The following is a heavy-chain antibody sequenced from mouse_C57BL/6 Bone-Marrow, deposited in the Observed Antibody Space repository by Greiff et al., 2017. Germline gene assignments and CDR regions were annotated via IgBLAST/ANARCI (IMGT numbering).Heavy chain of an antibody. CDR3: ARGLATFDY. J-gene: IGHJ2*01. CDR1: GFNIKDDY. CDR2: IDPENGDT. V-gene: IGHV14-4*01. Sequence: VQLQQSGAELVRPGASVKLSCTASGFNIKDDYMNWVKQRPEQGLEWIGWIDPENGDTEYASKFQGKATITADTASNTAYLQLSSLTSEDTAVYYCARGLATFDYWGQGTTLTVSS. D-gene: IGHD1-1*01.